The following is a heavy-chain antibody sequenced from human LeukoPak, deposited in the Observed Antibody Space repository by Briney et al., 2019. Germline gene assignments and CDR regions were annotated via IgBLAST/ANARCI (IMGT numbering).Heavy chain of an antibody. Sequence: PSETLSLTCTVSGGSISSSSYYWGWIRQPPGKGLEWIGSIYYSGSTYYNPSLKSRVTISLDTSKNQLALNLSSVTAADTAIYYCARTPRRGGFDSWGQGTLVTVSS. CDR3: ARTPRRGGFDS. D-gene: IGHD3-10*01. CDR1: GGSISSSSYY. V-gene: IGHV4-39*06. CDR2: IYYSGST. J-gene: IGHJ4*02.